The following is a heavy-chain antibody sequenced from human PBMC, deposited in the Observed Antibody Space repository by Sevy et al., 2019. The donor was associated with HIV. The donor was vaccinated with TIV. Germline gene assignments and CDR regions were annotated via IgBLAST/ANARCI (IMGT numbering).Heavy chain of an antibody. CDR1: GFTFSSYG. Sequence: GGSLRLSCAASGFTFSSYGMHWVRQAPGKGLEWVAVIWYDGSNKYYADSVKGRFTISRDNSKNTLYLQMNSLRAEDTAVYYCAREIKVVPAVPDRVDYYGMDVWGQGTTVTVSS. CDR2: IWYDGSNK. CDR3: AREIKVVPAVPDRVDYYGMDV. J-gene: IGHJ6*02. D-gene: IGHD2-2*01. V-gene: IGHV3-33*01.